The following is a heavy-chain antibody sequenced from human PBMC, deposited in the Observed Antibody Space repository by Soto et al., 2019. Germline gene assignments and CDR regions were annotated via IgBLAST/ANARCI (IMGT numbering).Heavy chain of an antibody. J-gene: IGHJ4*02. Sequence: QVQLQESGPGLVKPSQTLSLTCTVSGGSISSGGYYWSWIRQHPGKGLEWIGYIYYSGSTYYNPSLKSRVTRSVDTSKNQFSLKLSSVTAADTAVYYCTRQARFGVVVDYWCQGTLVTVSS. CDR2: IYYSGST. CDR3: TRQARFGVVVDY. D-gene: IGHD3-3*01. CDR1: GGSISSGGYY. V-gene: IGHV4-31*03.